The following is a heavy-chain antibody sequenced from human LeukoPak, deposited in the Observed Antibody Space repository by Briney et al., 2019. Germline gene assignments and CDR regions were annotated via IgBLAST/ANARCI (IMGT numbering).Heavy chain of an antibody. Sequence: PSETLSLTCAVYGGSFSGYYWSWIRQPPGKGLEWIGEINHSGSTNYNPSLKSRVTISVDTSKNQFSLKLSSVTAADTAVYYCARGFRGGIFGVVIPAPFDYWGQGTLVTVSS. CDR3: ARGFRGGIFGVVIPAPFDY. CDR1: GGSFSGYY. D-gene: IGHD3-3*01. CDR2: INHSGST. J-gene: IGHJ4*02. V-gene: IGHV4-34*01.